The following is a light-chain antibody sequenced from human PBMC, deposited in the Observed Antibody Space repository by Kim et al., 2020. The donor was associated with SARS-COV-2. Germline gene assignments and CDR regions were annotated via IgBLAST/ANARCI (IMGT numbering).Light chain of an antibody. J-gene: IGLJ2*01. Sequence: QSITISCTGTSSDVGNYNLVSWYRQRPGKAPKLIIFEVSKRPSGVSDRFSGSKSGDTASLTISGLQAEDEGDYYCCSYAGSSTFVVFAGGTQLTVL. CDR1: SSDVGNYNL. V-gene: IGLV2-23*02. CDR2: EVS. CDR3: CSYAGSSTFVV.